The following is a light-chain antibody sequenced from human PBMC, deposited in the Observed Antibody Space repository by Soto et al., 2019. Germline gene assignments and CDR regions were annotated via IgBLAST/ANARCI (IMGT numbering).Light chain of an antibody. V-gene: IGLV2-14*01. CDR1: SSDVGGYNY. CDR3: TSYTSSSTLV. CDR2: DVN. J-gene: IGLJ1*01. Sequence: QSALTQPASVSGSPGQSITISCTGTSSDVGGYNYVSWYQQHPGKAPELMIYDVNNRPSGLSSRFSANTSGNTASLTISVLQAEDEADYYCTSYTSSSTLVFGAGTKLTVL.